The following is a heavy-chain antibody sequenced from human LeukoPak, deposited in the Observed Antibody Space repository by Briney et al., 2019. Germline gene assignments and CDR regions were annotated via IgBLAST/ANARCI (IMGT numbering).Heavy chain of an antibody. CDR1: GYTFTGYY. Sequence: ASVKVSCKASGYTFTGYYMHWVRQAPVQGLEWMGWINPNSGGTNYAQKFQGRVTMTRDTSISTAYMELSRLRSDDTAVYYCAREYYGSGSYYFDYWGQGTLVTVSS. CDR3: AREYYGSGSYYFDY. J-gene: IGHJ4*02. D-gene: IGHD3-10*01. CDR2: INPNSGGT. V-gene: IGHV1-2*02.